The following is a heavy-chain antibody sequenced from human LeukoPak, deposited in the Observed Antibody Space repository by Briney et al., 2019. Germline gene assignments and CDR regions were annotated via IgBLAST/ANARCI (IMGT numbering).Heavy chain of an antibody. V-gene: IGHV4-59*12. CDR1: GGSISSYY. D-gene: IGHD6-13*01. Sequence: MPSETLSLTCIVSGGSISSYYWSWIRQPPGKGLEWIGYIYYSGSTNYNPSLKSRVTISVDTSKNQFPLKLSSVTAADTAVYYCARDAHRSNWYFDVWGCGTLVTVSS. J-gene: IGHJ2*01. CDR2: IYYSGST. CDR3: ARDAHRSNWYFDV.